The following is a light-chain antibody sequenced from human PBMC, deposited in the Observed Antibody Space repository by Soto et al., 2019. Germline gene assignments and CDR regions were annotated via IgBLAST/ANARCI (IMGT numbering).Light chain of an antibody. CDR2: GAS. Sequence: EIVMTQSPGTLSLSPGGRATLSCRASQSISNTYVSWYQQKPGQAPRLLIYGASTRATGIPARFSGSGSGTDFTLSISSLQPEDFAVYYCHQYYDLPLTFGGGTRVEIK. V-gene: IGKV3D-7*01. CDR1: QSISNTY. CDR3: HQYYDLPLT. J-gene: IGKJ4*01.